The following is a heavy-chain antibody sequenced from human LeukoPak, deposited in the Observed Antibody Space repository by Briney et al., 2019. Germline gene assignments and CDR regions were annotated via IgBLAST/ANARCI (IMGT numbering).Heavy chain of an antibody. CDR2: IGYDGSKT. CDR3: ATDFSYHASRVSGPDY. J-gene: IGHJ4*02. V-gene: IGHV3-33*01. CDR1: GFAFSSYG. D-gene: IGHD6-25*01. Sequence: PGRSLRLSCAASGFAFSSYGMHWVRQAPGEGLGGGGGIGYDGSKTYYADSLKGPLTITRDNSKNTLHLQMNTPRAEATALSHCATDFSYHASRVSGPDYWGQGTLVTVSS.